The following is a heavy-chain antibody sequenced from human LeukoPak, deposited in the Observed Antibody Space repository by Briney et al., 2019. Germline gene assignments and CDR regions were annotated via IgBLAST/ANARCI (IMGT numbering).Heavy chain of an antibody. J-gene: IGHJ2*01. CDR3: ARLALYGGTPYWYFDL. CDR1: GGSISSSSYY. Sequence: SETLSLTCTVSGGSISSSSYYWGWIRQPPGKGLEWIGSIYYSGSTYYNPSLKSRVTISVDTSKNQFSLKLSSVTAADTAVYYCARLALYGGTPYWYFDLWGRGTLVTVSS. V-gene: IGHV4-39*07. CDR2: IYYSGST. D-gene: IGHD4-23*01.